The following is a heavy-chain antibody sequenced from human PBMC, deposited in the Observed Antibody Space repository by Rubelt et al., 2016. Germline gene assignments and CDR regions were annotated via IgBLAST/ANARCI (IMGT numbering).Heavy chain of an antibody. CDR2: INPNGGGT. CDR3: ARDGSYGTYTWFDP. CDR1: GYTFTDYC. Sequence: QVQLVQSGAEVKKPGASVKVSCKASGYTFTDYCIHWVRQAPGQGLEWMGRINPNGGGTNFAQRFQGRVTMTRDTSISTAYKKRNSLRSDDTAVYYCARDGSYGTYTWFDPGGQGTQVTVSS. V-gene: IGHV1-2*06. J-gene: IGHJ5*02. D-gene: IGHD4-17*01.